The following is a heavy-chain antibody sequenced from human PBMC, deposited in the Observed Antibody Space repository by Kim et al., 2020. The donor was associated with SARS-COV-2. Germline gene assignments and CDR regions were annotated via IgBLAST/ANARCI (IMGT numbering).Heavy chain of an antibody. CDR3: ASAWRVVPAAQFRNHDAFDI. D-gene: IGHD2-2*01. V-gene: IGHV3-21*01. Sequence: GGSLRLSCAASGFTFSSFSMNWVRQAPGKGLEWVSSISSSSSYIYYADSVKGRFTISRDNAKNSLYLQMNSLRAEDTAVYYCASAWRVVPAAQFRNHDAFDIWGQGTMVTVSS. CDR1: GFTFSSFS. J-gene: IGHJ3*02. CDR2: ISSSSSYI.